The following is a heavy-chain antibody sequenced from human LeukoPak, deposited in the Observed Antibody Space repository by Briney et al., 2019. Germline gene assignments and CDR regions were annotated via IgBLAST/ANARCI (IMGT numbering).Heavy chain of an antibody. D-gene: IGHD2-8*01. Sequence: QPGGSLKLSCAASGFTFSSYWMHWVRQAPGEGLVWVSRINSDGSSTSYADSVKGRFTISRDNAKNTLYLQMNSLRAEDTAVYYCARGVRGTDLMNYWGQGTLVTVSS. J-gene: IGHJ4*02. CDR2: INSDGSST. CDR3: ARGVRGTDLMNY. V-gene: IGHV3-74*01. CDR1: GFTFSSYW.